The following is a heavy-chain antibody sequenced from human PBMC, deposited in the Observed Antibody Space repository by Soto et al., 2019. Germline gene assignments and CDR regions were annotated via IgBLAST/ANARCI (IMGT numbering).Heavy chain of an antibody. CDR1: GFTFSNAW. J-gene: IGHJ6*03. V-gene: IGHV3-15*01. CDR2: IKSKTDGGTT. CDR3: TTVGEVATILPILYYYYYMDV. D-gene: IGHD5-12*01. Sequence: GGSLRLSCAASGFTFSNAWMSWVRQAPGKGLEWVGRIKSKTDGGTTDYAAPVKGRFTISRDDSKNTLYLQMNSLKTEDTAVYYCTTVGEVATILPILYYYYYMDVWGKGTTVTVSS.